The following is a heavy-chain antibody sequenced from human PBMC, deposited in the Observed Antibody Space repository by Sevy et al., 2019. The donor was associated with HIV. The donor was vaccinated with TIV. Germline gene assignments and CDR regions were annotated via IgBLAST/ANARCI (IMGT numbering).Heavy chain of an antibody. D-gene: IGHD1-1*01. V-gene: IGHV3-30-3*01. CDR2: ISFDETNK. J-gene: IGHJ1*01. Sequence: GGSLRLSCAASGFTFNRYSMHWVRQAPGKGLEWVATISFDETNKHYPDSVKGRFTLSRDNFQNSLFLQMDSLRPEDTAVYYCALERLSSDVAEYFQNWGQGTLVTVSS. CDR3: ALERLSSDVAEYFQN. CDR1: GFTFNRYS.